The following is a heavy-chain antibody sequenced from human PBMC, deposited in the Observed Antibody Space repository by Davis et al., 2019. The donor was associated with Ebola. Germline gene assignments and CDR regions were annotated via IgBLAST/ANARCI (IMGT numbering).Heavy chain of an antibody. D-gene: IGHD6-19*01. CDR3: ARGQGIAVAGQYFDY. CDR1: GFTFSSYG. Sequence: PGGSLRLSCAASGFTFSSYGMHWVRQAPGKGLEWVAVISYDGSNKYYADSVKGRFTISRDNSKNTLYLQMNSLRAEDTAVYYCARGQGIAVAGQYFDYWGQGTLVTVSS. J-gene: IGHJ4*02. CDR2: ISYDGSNK. V-gene: IGHV3-30*03.